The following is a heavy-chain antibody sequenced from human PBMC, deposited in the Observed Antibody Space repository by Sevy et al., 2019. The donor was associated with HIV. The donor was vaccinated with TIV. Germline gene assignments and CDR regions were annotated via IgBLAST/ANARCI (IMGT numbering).Heavy chain of an antibody. V-gene: IGHV1-18*01. J-gene: IGHJ4*02. CDR3: ARGGEDIWRRVDY. CDR1: GYTFTSYG. Sequence: ASVKVSCKASGYTFTSYGITWVRQAPGQGLEWMGWISTYNGNTNYAQNLQGRVTMTTDTCTSTAYMELRSLRSDDTAVYFCARGGEDIWRRVDYWGQGTLVTVSS. CDR2: ISTYNGNT. D-gene: IGHD2-15*01.